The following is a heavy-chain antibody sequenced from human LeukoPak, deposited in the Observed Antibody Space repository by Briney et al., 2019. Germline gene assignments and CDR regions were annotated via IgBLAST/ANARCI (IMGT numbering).Heavy chain of an antibody. CDR3: TNGGRRFDS. CDR1: GDCVSSNSAA. J-gene: IGHJ4*02. V-gene: IGHV6-1*01. CDR2: TYYRSNWYN. D-gene: IGHD6-6*01. Sequence: SQTLSLTFAISGDCVSSNSAAWNWIRQSPSRGLEWLGRTYYRSNWYNDYAVSVKSRITINPDTSKNQFSLQQNSVTPEDTAVYYCTNGGRRFDSWGQGTLVTVSS.